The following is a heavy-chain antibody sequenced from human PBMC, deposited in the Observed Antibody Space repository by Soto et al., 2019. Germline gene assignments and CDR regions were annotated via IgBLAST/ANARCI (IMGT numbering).Heavy chain of an antibody. V-gene: IGHV1-18*01. D-gene: IGHD3-10*01. Sequence: QVQLVQSGAEVKKPGASVKVSCKASGYTFTNYGISWVRQAPGQGLEWMGWISAWGNTNYAQKLQGRLTMTTDTSASIAFMELRSLRADDTAMYFCARDLDGSGSYYTDYWRHGSLVTVSS. CDR2: ISAWGNT. CDR3: ARDLDGSGSYYTDY. J-gene: IGHJ4*01. CDR1: GYTFTNYG.